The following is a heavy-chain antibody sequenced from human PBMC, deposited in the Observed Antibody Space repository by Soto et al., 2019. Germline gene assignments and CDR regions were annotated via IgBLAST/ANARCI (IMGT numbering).Heavy chain of an antibody. D-gene: IGHD4-4*01. Sequence: EVQLVESGGNLVQPGGSLRLSCAASGFTFSGYWMHWVRQAPGKGLVWVSRINRDGSTTSYADSVKGRFTISRDNAKNTLYLQMNSLRAEDTAVYYCARERTDGYSPHFAFWGQGTLGTVSS. CDR1: GFTFSGYW. J-gene: IGHJ4*02. V-gene: IGHV3-74*01. CDR2: INRDGSTT. CDR3: ARERTDGYSPHFAF.